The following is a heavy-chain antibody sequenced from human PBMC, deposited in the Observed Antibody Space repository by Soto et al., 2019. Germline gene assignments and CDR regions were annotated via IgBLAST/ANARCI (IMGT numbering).Heavy chain of an antibody. J-gene: IGHJ6*02. CDR2: INSGGNT. Sequence: EVQLVESGGGLVQPGGSLRLSCAASGFGVSNNYMSWVRQAPGKGLDWVSAINSGGNTYYADSVKGRFTISSDNSKNTVYLLMNSVAAEDPAVYYCARGGDSYGYGEDYYYGMDVWGQGTTVTVSS. V-gene: IGHV3-66*01. CDR3: ARGGDSYGYGEDYYYGMDV. D-gene: IGHD5-18*01. CDR1: GFGVSNNY.